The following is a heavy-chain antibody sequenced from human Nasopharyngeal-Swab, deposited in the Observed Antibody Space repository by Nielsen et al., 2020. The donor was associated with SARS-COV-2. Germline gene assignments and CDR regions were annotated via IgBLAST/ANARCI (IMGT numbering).Heavy chain of an antibody. J-gene: IGHJ5*02. CDR1: GFTFSSYA. Sequence: GESLKISCAASGFTFSSYAMHWVRQAPGKGLEWVAVISYDGSNKYYADSVKGRFTISRDNSKNTLYLQMNSLRAEDTAVYYCARSNWFDPWGQGTLVTVSS. CDR2: ISYDGSNK. V-gene: IGHV3-30*14. CDR3: ARSNWFDP.